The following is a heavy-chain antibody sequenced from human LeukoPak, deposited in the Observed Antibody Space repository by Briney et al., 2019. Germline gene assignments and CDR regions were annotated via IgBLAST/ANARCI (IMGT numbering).Heavy chain of an antibody. CDR3: ARETDLYYFDY. Sequence: GGSLRLSCAASGFTFSDYYMSWVRQAPGKGLEWVSYISPSGSPLYYADSLKGRFTISRDNAKNSLYLQMNSLRAEDTAVYYCARETDLYYFDYWGQGTLVTVSS. J-gene: IGHJ4*02. CDR1: GFTFSDYY. V-gene: IGHV3-11*04. CDR2: ISPSGSPL.